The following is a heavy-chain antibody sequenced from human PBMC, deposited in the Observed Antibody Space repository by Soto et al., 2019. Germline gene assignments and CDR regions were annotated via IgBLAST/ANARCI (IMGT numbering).Heavy chain of an antibody. CDR1: GGSITSSY. CDR2: IYDTGISGYTPST. V-gene: IGHV4-59*01. Sequence: QVQLQESGPRLVKPSATLSLTCTVSGGSITSSYWSWIRRPPGKGLEWIAYIYDTGISGYTPSTSYNPSLKSRVTMSVDTSKSQFSLKLTSVTAADTAAYYCARGEDAFFYYGLDVWGQGITVTVSS. CDR3: ARGEDAFFYYGLDV. J-gene: IGHJ6*02.